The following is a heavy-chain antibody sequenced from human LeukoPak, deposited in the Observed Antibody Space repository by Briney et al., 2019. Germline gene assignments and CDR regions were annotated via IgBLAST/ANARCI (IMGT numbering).Heavy chain of an antibody. CDR3: AKDRVAATAVFDY. J-gene: IGHJ4*02. CDR1: GFTFSSYA. CDR2: ISGSGGNT. Sequence: PGGSLRLSCAASGFTFSSYAMNWVPQAPGKRLEWVLGISGSGGNTDYADSVKGRFTISRDNSKNTLYLQMNSLRAEDTAVYYCAKDRVAATAVFDYWGQGTLVTVSS. V-gene: IGHV3-23*01. D-gene: IGHD6-19*01.